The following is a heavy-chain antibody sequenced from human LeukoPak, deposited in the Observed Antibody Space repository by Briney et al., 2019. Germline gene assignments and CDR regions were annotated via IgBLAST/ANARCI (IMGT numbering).Heavy chain of an antibody. V-gene: IGHV1-69*13. CDR2: IIPIFGTA. J-gene: IGHJ6*02. Sequence: ASVTVSCKASGGTFSSYAISWVRQAPGQGLEWMGGIIPIFGTANYAQKFQGRVTITADESTSTAYMELSSLRSEDTAVYYCARDQWELLQGYYYGMDVWGQGTTVTVSS. D-gene: IGHD1-26*01. CDR1: GGTFSSYA. CDR3: ARDQWELLQGYYYGMDV.